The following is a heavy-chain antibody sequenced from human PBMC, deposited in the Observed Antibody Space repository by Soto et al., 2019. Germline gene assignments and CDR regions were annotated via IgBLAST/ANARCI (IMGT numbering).Heavy chain of an antibody. CDR2: IWYDGSNK. V-gene: IGHV3-33*01. Sequence: QVQLVESGGGVVQPGESLRLSCAASGFTFTSYAMHWVRQAPGKGLEWVAVIWYDGSNKYYADSVKGRFTISRDNSKNTLYLLMNSLRAEDTAVYYCARDRIEFGELDYWGQGTLVTVSS. J-gene: IGHJ4*02. CDR3: ARDRIEFGELDY. CDR1: GFTFTSYA. D-gene: IGHD3-10*01.